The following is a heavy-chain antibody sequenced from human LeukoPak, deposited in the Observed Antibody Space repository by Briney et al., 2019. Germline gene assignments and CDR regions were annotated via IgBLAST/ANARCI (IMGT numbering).Heavy chain of an antibody. J-gene: IGHJ4*02. CDR1: GFTFSDYY. CDR3: ARVYHSSGPFHY. D-gene: IGHD6-19*01. Sequence: GGSLRLSCGASGFTFSDYYMSWIRQAPGRGLEWVSYISSSSSYTNYADSVKGRFTISRHNAKNSLYLQMNSLRAEDTAVYDCARVYHSSGPFHYWGQGTLVTVSS. CDR2: ISSSSSYT. V-gene: IGHV3-11*06.